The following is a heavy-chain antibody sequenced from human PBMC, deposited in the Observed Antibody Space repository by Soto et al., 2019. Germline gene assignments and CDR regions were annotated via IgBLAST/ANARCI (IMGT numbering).Heavy chain of an antibody. V-gene: IGHV5-51*01. CDR1: GYRFPNYS. D-gene: IGHD6-19*01. CDR2: IYPVDSDT. Sequence: PGESLEICCQGSGYRFPNYSSGGVRQMPGKGLEWMGIIYPVDSDTKYSPSLQGQVTISADRFISASYLEWTSLKDSDTAMYYRVRQHPLDSNAWYIWGQGALVTVSS. CDR3: VRQHPLDSNAWYI. J-gene: IGHJ4*02.